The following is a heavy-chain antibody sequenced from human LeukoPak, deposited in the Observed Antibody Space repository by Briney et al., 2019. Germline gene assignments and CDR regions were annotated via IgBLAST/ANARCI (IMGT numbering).Heavy chain of an antibody. CDR2: IYYSGST. V-gene: IGHV4-59*08. CDR1: GGSISSYY. D-gene: IGHD3-16*01. Sequence: PSETLSLTCTVSGGSISSYYWSWIRQPPGKGLEWIGYIYYSGSTNYNPSLKSRVTISVDTSKNQFSLKLSSVTAADTAVYYCASRTLGYWYFDLWGRGTLVTVSS. J-gene: IGHJ2*01. CDR3: ASRTLGYWYFDL.